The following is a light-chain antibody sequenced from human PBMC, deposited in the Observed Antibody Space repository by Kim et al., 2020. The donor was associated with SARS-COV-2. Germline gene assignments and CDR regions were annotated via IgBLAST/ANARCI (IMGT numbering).Light chain of an antibody. J-gene: IGLJ2*01. CDR2: DTN. Sequence: QAVVTQEPSLSVSPGGTVTLTCGSNTGPVTSNQWLYWVQQKPGQGPRTLIYDTNNKHSWTPARFSGSLFGGKAALTLSGAQPDDEADYYCSLNYAGGRIFGGGTQLTVL. V-gene: IGLV7-46*01. CDR1: TGPVTSNQW. CDR3: SLNYAGGRI.